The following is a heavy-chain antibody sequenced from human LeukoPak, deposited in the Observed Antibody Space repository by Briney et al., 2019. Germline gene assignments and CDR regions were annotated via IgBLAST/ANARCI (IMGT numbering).Heavy chain of an antibody. J-gene: IGHJ4*02. CDR3: ARVLRYSSSHFDY. D-gene: IGHD6-6*01. V-gene: IGHV1-69*13. Sequence: GASVKVSCKASGGTFSSYAISWVRQAPGQGLEWMGGIIPIFGTANYAQKFQGRVTITADESTSTAYMELSSLRSEDTAVYYCARVLRYSSSHFDYWGQGTLVTVSS. CDR1: GGTFSSYA. CDR2: IIPIFGTA.